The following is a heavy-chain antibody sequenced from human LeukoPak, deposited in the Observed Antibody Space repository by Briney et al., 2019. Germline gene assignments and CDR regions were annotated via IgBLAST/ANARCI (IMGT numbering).Heavy chain of an antibody. Sequence: SETLSLTCSVSGGSISSFYWSWIRQPPGKGLEWIGYIYYSGSTNYNPSLKSRVTISIDTSKSHFSLKLSSVTAADTAVYYCARVEGTPGGDFDYWGQGTLVTVSS. CDR2: IYYSGST. D-gene: IGHD1-26*01. CDR3: ARVEGTPGGDFDY. CDR1: GGSISSFY. V-gene: IGHV4-59*08. J-gene: IGHJ4*02.